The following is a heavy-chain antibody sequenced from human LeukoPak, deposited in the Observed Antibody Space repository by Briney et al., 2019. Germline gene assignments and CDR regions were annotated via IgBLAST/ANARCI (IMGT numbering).Heavy chain of an antibody. Sequence: ASVKVSCKASGYTFTSYDINWVRQATGQGLEWMGWMNPNSGNTGYAQKFQGRVTMTRNTSISTAYMELSSLRSEDTAVYYCARVQRYSSSWYGDWFDPWGQGTLVTVSS. D-gene: IGHD6-13*01. J-gene: IGHJ5*02. CDR2: MNPNSGNT. CDR1: GYTFTSYD. CDR3: ARVQRYSSSWYGDWFDP. V-gene: IGHV1-8*01.